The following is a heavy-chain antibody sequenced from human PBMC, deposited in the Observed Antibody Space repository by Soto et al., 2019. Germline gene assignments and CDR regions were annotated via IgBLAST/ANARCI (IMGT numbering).Heavy chain of an antibody. Sequence: LRLSCVASEFSFSTYAMSWVRQAPGKGLEWVSSTTGTGSTRNYADSVKGRFTISRDNSRNTLYLQMNSLRAEDTAVYYCAKNPNWNNLAHFDYWGQGALVTVS. J-gene: IGHJ4*02. CDR2: TTGTGSTR. CDR3: AKNPNWNNLAHFDY. D-gene: IGHD1-1*01. CDR1: EFSFSTYA. V-gene: IGHV3-23*01.